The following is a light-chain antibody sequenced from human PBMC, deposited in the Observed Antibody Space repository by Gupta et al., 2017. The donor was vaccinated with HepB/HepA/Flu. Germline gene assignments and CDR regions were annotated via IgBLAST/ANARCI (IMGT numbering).Light chain of an antibody. CDR2: GAS. Sequence: DIVITQSPDSLAVSLAERATINRKSTQSVIDSSNKRNYLARYQQKAGQPPYLLIHGASTRESGVPDRFSGSGSGTDFTLTINSLQAEDVAVYYCQQDDSVPLTFGPGTKVDIK. J-gene: IGKJ3*01. V-gene: IGKV4-1*01. CDR3: QQDDSVPLT. CDR1: QSVIDSSNKRNY.